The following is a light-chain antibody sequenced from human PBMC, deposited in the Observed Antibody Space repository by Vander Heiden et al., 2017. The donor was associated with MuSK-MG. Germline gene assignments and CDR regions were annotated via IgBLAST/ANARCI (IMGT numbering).Light chain of an antibody. V-gene: IGLV1-47*02. CDR2: GSN. CDR1: SSNIGRHD. CDR3: EAWDDSRSGFVV. J-gene: IGLJ2*01. Sequence: QSVVTQPPSASGNPGQRVTMSCSGSSSNIGRHDVYWYQPVAGKAPKHLIFGSNLRPSGVPDRFSCSNSGASAALAISGLRSEDEADYYCEAWDDSRSGFVVFGGGTKLTVL.